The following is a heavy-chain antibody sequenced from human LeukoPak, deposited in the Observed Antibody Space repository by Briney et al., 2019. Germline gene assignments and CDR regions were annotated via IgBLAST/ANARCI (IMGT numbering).Heavy chain of an antibody. CDR1: GDSISSSSSY. D-gene: IGHD3-10*01. Sequence: PSETLSLTCTVSGDSISSSSSYWGWIRQPPGKGLEWIGSIYYSGSTYYNPSLKSRVTISVDTSKNQFSLKLSSVTAADTAVYYCARDRDYYGSGSSHDYWGQGTLVTVSS. J-gene: IGHJ4*02. CDR2: IYYSGST. V-gene: IGHV4-39*07. CDR3: ARDRDYYGSGSSHDY.